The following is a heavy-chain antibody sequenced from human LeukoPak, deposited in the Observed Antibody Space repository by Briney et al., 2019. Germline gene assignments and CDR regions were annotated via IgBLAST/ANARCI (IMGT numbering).Heavy chain of an antibody. V-gene: IGHV4-28*01. CDR3: ARTAVDSGTYFDV. J-gene: IGHJ4*02. CDR2: IYHSGST. Sequence: SETLSLTCAVSGHSITGSNWWGWIRQPPGEGLEWLGYIYHSGSTFYKPSLKSRVTMSVDTSKNHFSLKLRYVTAVDTAMYYCARTAVDSGTYFDVWGQGALVTVSS. CDR1: GHSITGSNW. D-gene: IGHD1-26*01.